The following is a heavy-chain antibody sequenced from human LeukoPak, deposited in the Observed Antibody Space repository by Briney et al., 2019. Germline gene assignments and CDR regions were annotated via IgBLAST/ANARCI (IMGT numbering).Heavy chain of an antibody. Sequence: GGSLRLSCAASGFTFSSYAMCWVRQAPGEGLEWVSAISGSGGSTYYADSVKGRFTISRDNSKNTLYLQMNSLRAEDTAVYYCAKDRGLYGYVSMMGHWGQGTLVTVSS. D-gene: IGHD3-16*01. V-gene: IGHV3-23*01. CDR3: AKDRGLYGYVSMMGH. CDR1: GFTFSSYA. J-gene: IGHJ4*02. CDR2: ISGSGGST.